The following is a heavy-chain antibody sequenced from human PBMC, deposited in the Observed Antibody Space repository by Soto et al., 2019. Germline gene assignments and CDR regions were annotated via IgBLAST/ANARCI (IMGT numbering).Heavy chain of an antibody. Sequence: QVQLVESGGGVVQPGRSLRLSCAASGFTFSSYAMHWVRQAPGKGLEWVEVISYDGSNKYYADSVKGRFTISRDNSKNTLFLQMNRQRAEGTAGFDCARGGRLHYLDYWGQGTLFTVSS. V-gene: IGHV3-30-3*01. J-gene: IGHJ4*02. D-gene: IGHD4-17*01. CDR2: ISYDGSNK. CDR3: ARGGRLHYLDY. CDR1: GFTFSSYA.